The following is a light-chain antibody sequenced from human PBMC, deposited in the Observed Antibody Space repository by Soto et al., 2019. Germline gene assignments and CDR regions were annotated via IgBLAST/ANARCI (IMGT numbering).Light chain of an antibody. CDR1: QSVSSY. V-gene: IGKV1-39*01. CDR2: AAS. Sequence: MTQSPATLSVSLGDRATLSCRASQSVSSYLAWYQQKPGKAPTLLVYAASTLQNGVPSRFSGSGSGTDFTLTISSLQPEDSATYFCQQTYTIPTFGQGTKVEI. CDR3: QQTYTIPT. J-gene: IGKJ1*01.